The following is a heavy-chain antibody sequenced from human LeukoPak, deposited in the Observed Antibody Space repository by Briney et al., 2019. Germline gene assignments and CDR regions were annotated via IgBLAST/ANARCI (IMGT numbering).Heavy chain of an antibody. D-gene: IGHD3-9*01. CDR1: GYRFTRYG. J-gene: IGHJ4*02. CDR2: ISAYNGTT. Sequence: GPSVKVSCEASGYRFTRYGISGVRQAPGQGVECMGWISAYNGTTNYAQNLQARVTMTTDTSTSTAYMKLRSLRSDDTAVYYCARGGDGDILTGLVFDYWGQGTLVTVSS. CDR3: ARGGDGDILTGLVFDY. V-gene: IGHV1-18*01.